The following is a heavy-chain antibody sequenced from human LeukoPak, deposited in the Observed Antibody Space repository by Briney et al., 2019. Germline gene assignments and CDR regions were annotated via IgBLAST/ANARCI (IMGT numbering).Heavy chain of an antibody. V-gene: IGHV4-34*01. Sequence: SETLSLTCAVYGGSFRGYYWSCIRQPPGKGLEWIGEINHSGSTNYNPSLKSRVTISVDTSKNQFSLKLSSVTAADTAVYYCAREARSGYYDSSGTYVYWGQGTLVTVSS. CDR3: AREARSGYYDSSGTYVY. D-gene: IGHD3-22*01. CDR1: GGSFRGYY. J-gene: IGHJ4*02. CDR2: INHSGST.